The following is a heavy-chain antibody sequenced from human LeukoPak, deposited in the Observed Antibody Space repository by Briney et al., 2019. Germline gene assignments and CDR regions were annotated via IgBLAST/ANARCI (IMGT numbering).Heavy chain of an antibody. CDR3: ARALVRGVIRYALDI. D-gene: IGHD3-10*01. CDR1: GGSISSYY. V-gene: IGHV4-59*01. Sequence: PSETLSLTCTVSGGSISSYYCSWIRQPPGKGLGRVGFMYYSESTNYNPFLKSRVTISVDTSKNQFSLKLSYVTAAETAVYYCARALVRGVIRYALDIWGQGTMVTVSS. J-gene: IGHJ3*02. CDR2: MYYSEST.